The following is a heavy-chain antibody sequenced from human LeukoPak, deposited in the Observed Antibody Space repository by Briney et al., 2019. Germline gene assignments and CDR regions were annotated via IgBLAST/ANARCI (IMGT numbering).Heavy chain of an antibody. Sequence: PGGSLRLSCAASGFTFSSYEMNWVRQAPGKGLEWVSYITSSGSTIYYADSVKGRFTISRDNAKNSLYLQMNSLRAEDTALYYCARQRWSFYFYMDVWGKGTTVTISS. J-gene: IGHJ6*03. V-gene: IGHV3-48*03. CDR1: GFTFSSYE. D-gene: IGHD2-15*01. CDR3: ARQRWSFYFYMDV. CDR2: ITSSGSTI.